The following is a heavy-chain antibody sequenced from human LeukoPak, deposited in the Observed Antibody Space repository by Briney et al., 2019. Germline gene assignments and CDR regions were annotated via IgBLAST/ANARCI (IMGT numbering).Heavy chain of an antibody. Sequence: GGSLRLSCAASGFTFSSYWMSWVRQAPGKGLEWVANIKQDGSEKYYVDSVKGRFTISRDNSKNTLYLQMNSLRAEDTAVYYCATRTYYYDTSGYTFDYWGQGTLVTVSS. J-gene: IGHJ4*02. D-gene: IGHD3-22*01. V-gene: IGHV3-7*01. CDR3: ATRTYYYDTSGYTFDY. CDR1: GFTFSSYW. CDR2: IKQDGSEK.